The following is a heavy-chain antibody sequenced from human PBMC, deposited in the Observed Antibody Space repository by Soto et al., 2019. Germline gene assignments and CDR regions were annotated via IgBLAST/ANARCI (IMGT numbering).Heavy chain of an antibody. Sequence: QVQLQESGPGLVKPSQTLSLTCSVSGGSISSGENYWNWIRQPPGKGLEWIGYIYYSGDTYYNPSLKSRVTISLDMYRNQFSLKLSSVTAADTAVYYCAAPSGYYWVHDYWGQGTLVTVSS. CDR1: GGSISSGENY. V-gene: IGHV4-30-4*01. D-gene: IGHD3-22*01. CDR2: IYYSGDT. J-gene: IGHJ4*02. CDR3: AAPSGYYWVHDY.